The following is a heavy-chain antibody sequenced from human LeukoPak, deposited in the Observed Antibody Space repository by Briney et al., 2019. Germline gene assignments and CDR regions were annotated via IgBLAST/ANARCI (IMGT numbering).Heavy chain of an antibody. CDR2: ISSSGDTI. V-gene: IGHV3-11*04. J-gene: IGHJ3*02. Sequence: GGSLRLPCAASGFTFSDYYMSWIRQAPGKGLEWVSYISSSGDTIYYADSVKGRFTISRDNAKNSLYLQMNSLRAEDTAVYYCASRWAPRDWEPDAFDIWGQGTMVTVSS. D-gene: IGHD1-14*01. CDR3: ASRWAPRDWEPDAFDI. CDR1: GFTFSDYY.